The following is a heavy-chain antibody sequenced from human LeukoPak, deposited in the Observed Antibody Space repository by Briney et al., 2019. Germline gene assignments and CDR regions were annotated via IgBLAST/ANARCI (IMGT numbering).Heavy chain of an antibody. CDR1: GFTFSTYT. CDR3: ARDLPLVYSFDY. J-gene: IGHJ4*02. CDR2: IKQDGSEK. Sequence: GGSLRLSCAASGFTFSTYTVNWVRQAPGKGLEWVAHIKQDGSEKYYVDSVKGRFTISRDNAKNSLYLQMNSLRAEDTAVYYCARDLPLVYSFDYWGQGTLVTVSS. V-gene: IGHV3-7*01. D-gene: IGHD2-21*01.